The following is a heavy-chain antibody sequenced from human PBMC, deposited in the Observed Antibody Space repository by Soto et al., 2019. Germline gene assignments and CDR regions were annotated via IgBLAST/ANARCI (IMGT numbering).Heavy chain of an antibody. CDR1: GLSLRTTGVG. CDR2: LYWDDDK. D-gene: IGHD2-21*02. V-gene: IGHV2-5*02. J-gene: IGHJ6*02. Sequence: QITLKESGPTLVNRTQPLTLTCTFSGLSLRTTGVGVGWVRQPPGKALEWLALLYWDDDKRYSPSLKSRRTITKDTSEKQVVLTMTNMDTVDTATYYCVQSRWGGDCLQIYSSHSYYGLDFWGQGTRVTVSS. CDR3: VQSRWGGDCLQIYSSHSYYGLDF.